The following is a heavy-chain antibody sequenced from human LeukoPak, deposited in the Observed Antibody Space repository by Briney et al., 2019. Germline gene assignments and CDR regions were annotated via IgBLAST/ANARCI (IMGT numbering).Heavy chain of an antibody. CDR3: AREGSGTTTYYFDY. Sequence: PSETLSLTCSVFGDSMRGGYYWGLIRQPPGKGLEWIGTIYHSGDTYYNPSLKSRVTISVGTSKNQFSLKLSSVTAADTAVYYCAREGSGTTTYYFDYWGQGTLVTVSS. CDR2: IYHSGDT. V-gene: IGHV4-38-2*02. J-gene: IGHJ4*02. D-gene: IGHD1-7*01. CDR1: GDSMRGGYY.